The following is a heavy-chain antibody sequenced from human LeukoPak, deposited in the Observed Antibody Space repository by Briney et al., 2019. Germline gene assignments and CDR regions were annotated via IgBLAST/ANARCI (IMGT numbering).Heavy chain of an antibody. Sequence: ASVKVSCKASGYTFTSYDINWVRQATGQGLEWMGWMNPNSGNTGYAQKFQGRVTMTRNTSISTAYMELSSLRSEDTAVYYCARGTTVTYGMDVWGQGTTVTVSS. V-gene: IGHV1-8*01. J-gene: IGHJ6*02. CDR3: ARGTTVTYGMDV. CDR2: MNPNSGNT. D-gene: IGHD4-17*01. CDR1: GYTFTSYD.